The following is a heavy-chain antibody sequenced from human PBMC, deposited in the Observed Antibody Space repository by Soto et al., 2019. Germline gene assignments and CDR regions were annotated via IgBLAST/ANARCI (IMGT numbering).Heavy chain of an antibody. CDR1: GFTFSSYC. D-gene: IGHD3-10*01. J-gene: IGHJ6*03. CDR2: IKEDGSEK. CDR3: ARTSRWFGYSSVYYYYMDV. Sequence: EVQLAESGGGLVQPGGSLRLSCAGSGFTFSSYCMTWVRQGPGKGLEWVANIKEDGSEKYYVDSVKGRFTISRDNAKNSLYLQMNSLRVEYTAVYYCARTSRWFGYSSVYYYYMDVWGKGTTVTVSS. V-gene: IGHV3-7*01.